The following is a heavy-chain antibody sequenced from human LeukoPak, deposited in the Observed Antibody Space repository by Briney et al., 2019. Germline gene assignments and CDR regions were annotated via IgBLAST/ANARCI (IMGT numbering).Heavy chain of an antibody. CDR2: MNPNSGNT. Sequence: GASVKVSCKASGYTFTSYDINWVRQATGQGLGWMGWMNPNSGNTGYAQKFQGRVTMTRNTSISTAYMELSSLRSEDTAVYYCARGSYYYDSSGPSGDYWGQGTLVTVSS. CDR1: GYTFTSYD. CDR3: ARGSYYYDSSGPSGDY. V-gene: IGHV1-8*01. D-gene: IGHD3-22*01. J-gene: IGHJ4*02.